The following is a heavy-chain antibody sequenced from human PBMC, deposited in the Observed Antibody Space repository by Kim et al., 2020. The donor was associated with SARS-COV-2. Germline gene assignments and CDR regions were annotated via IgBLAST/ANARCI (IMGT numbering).Heavy chain of an antibody. CDR2: ISIASTYT. CDR1: GFNLSDYY. Sequence: GGSLRLSCTASGFNLSDYYINWIRQIPGQGLEWVSIISIASTYTNYEDSVKGRFTISRDNAKNSAYLQMNSLRVEDTAIYYCARQASFSWPVYGMDGWGQGTPVTVSS. J-gene: IGHJ6*02. D-gene: IGHD2-15*01. CDR3: ARQASFSWPVYGMDG. V-gene: IGHV3-11*03.